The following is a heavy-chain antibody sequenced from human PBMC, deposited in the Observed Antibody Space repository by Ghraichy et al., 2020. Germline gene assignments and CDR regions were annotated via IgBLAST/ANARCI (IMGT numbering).Heavy chain of an antibody. Sequence: GGSLRLSCSASGFTFSNYAMHWVRQAPGKGLEWVAVMSYDGTNQYYADSVKGRFTVSRDNSKNTLFLQMNSLRAEDTAVYYCARDPIAVAGTTYQYYDMDVWGQGTTVTVSS. V-gene: IGHV3-30-3*01. CDR3: ARDPIAVAGTTYQYYDMDV. CDR2: MSYDGTNQ. CDR1: GFTFSNYA. D-gene: IGHD6-13*01. J-gene: IGHJ6*02.